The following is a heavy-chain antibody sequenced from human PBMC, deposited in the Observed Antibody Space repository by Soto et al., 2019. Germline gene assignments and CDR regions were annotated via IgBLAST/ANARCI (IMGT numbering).Heavy chain of an antibody. CDR3: AKDQGPRVLQVRYGLDV. Sequence: GGSLRLSCAASGFTFNNYAFHWVRHAPGKGLEWVSGISWTSENIDYADSVKGRFTISRDNAGNSLYLQMNSLRPEDTAVYYCAKDQGPRVLQVRYGLDVWGQGTTVTVSS. J-gene: IGHJ6*02. CDR1: GFTFNNYA. D-gene: IGHD1-1*01. V-gene: IGHV3-9*01. CDR2: ISWTSENI.